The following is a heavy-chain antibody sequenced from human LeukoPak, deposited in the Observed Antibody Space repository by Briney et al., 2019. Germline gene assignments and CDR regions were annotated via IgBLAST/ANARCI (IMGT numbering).Heavy chain of an antibody. V-gene: IGHV3-66*01. CDR2: IFSHGET. CDR1: GFTVGNNY. CDR3: ARDPPAVSINTYA. Sequence: PGGSPRLSCAASGFTVGNNYMNWVRQAPGKGLEWVSLIFSHGETSYADSVKGRFTISRDNSKNTLYLQMNGLRVEDTAVYYCARDPPAVSINTYAWGQGTLVTVSS. D-gene: IGHD2-8*01. J-gene: IGHJ4*02.